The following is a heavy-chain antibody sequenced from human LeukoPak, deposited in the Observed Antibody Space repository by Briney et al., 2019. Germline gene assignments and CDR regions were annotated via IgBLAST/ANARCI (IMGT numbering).Heavy chain of an antibody. CDR2: IYYSGST. Sequence: SETLSLTCTVSGGSISSYYWSWIRQPPGKGLEWIGYIYYSGSTNYNPSLKSRVTISLDTSKNQFSLKLSSVTAADEAVYYCARGGGSRDGYNFDYWGQGTLVTVSS. CDR1: GGSISSYY. CDR3: ARGGGSRDGYNFDY. D-gene: IGHD5-24*01. V-gene: IGHV4-59*01. J-gene: IGHJ4*02.